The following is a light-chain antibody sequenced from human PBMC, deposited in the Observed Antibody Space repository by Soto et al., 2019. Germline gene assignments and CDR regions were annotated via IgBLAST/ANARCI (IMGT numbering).Light chain of an antibody. CDR2: DSS. Sequence: EIRMTQSPATLSVSPGDNATLSCRASQSVSSHVVWYQQKPGQAPRLLISDSSTRAPGIPARFSGSGSGTEFTITISSLQYDYFAVYYCQHFGDWPSFGLGTKVEI. CDR3: QHFGDWPS. CDR1: QSVSSH. J-gene: IGKJ1*01. V-gene: IGKV3D-15*01.